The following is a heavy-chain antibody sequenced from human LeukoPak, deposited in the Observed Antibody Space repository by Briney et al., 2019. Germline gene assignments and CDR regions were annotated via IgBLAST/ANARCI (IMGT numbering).Heavy chain of an antibody. CDR2: IYPRDGST. CDR1: GYSFTSNY. D-gene: IGHD3-16*02. Sequence: ASVKVSCKASGYSFTSNYIHWVRQAPGQGLEWMGMIYPRDGSTSYAQKFQGRVTVTRDTSISTAYMELSRLRSDDTAVYYCARGGHYDYVWGSYRLFDYWGQGTLVTVSS. J-gene: IGHJ4*02. V-gene: IGHV1-46*01. CDR3: ARGGHYDYVWGSYRLFDY.